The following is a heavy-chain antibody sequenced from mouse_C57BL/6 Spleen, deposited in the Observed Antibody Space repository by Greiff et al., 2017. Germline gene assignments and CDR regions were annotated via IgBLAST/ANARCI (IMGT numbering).Heavy chain of an antibody. CDR3: ARGDLLWLKVDY. D-gene: IGHD2-2*01. CDR1: GYTFTSYW. Sequence: QVQLQQPGAELVKPGASVKLSCKASGYTFTSYWMHWVKQRPGQGLEWIGMIHPNSGSTNYNEKFKSKATLTVDKSSSTAYMQLSSLTSEDSAVYYGARGDLLWLKVDYWRQGTTLTVSS. V-gene: IGHV1-64*01. CDR2: IHPNSGST. J-gene: IGHJ2*01.